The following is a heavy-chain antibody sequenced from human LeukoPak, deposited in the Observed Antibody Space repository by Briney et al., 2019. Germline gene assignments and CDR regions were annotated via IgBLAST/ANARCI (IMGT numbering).Heavy chain of an antibody. Sequence: GRSLRLSCAASGFTFSNFWMHWVRQAPGKGLVWVSHVNSDGRSINYAESVKGRFAIARDNAKNTLYLQMNSLRVEDTAVYYCARGREDLGGYPNWYFDLWGRGTLVTVSS. V-gene: IGHV3-74*01. J-gene: IGHJ2*01. D-gene: IGHD1-26*01. CDR3: ARGREDLGGYPNWYFDL. CDR2: VNSDGRSI. CDR1: GFTFSNFW.